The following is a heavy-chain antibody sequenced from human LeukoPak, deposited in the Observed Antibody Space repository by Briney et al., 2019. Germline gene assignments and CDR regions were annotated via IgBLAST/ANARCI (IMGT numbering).Heavy chain of an antibody. D-gene: IGHD1-26*01. CDR2: ISYDGRNT. CDR1: GFTFSTSS. V-gene: IGHV3-30*04. CDR3: AREDSGSFDS. J-gene: IGHJ4*02. Sequence: GGSLRLSCEDSGFTFSTSSMHWVRQAPGKGLEWVAVISYDGRNTYYADSVKGRFTISRDNSKNTMFLQMDSLRVEHTAVYYCAREDSGSFDSWGQGTLVIVSS.